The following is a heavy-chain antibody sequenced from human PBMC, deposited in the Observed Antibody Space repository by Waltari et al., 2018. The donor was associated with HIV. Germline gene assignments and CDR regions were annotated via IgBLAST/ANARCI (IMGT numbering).Heavy chain of an antibody. CDR2: NNLNSGGT. Sequence: QVQLLQSGAELKKPGASVKASSKASGFTFRDYYMHWGRQAPGQGLEWMGWNNLNSGGTRYSEKFQGRVTMNRDTSISTAYMDLFRVRFDDRAIYCCTRVFRGTINYFDSRLGHWGQGTLVTVSS. D-gene: IGHD3-22*01. J-gene: IGHJ4*02. CDR3: TRVFRGTINYFDSRLGH. CDR1: GFTFRDYY. V-gene: IGHV1-2*02.